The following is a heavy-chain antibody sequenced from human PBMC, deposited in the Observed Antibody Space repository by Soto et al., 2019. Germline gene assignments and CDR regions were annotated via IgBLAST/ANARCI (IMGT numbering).Heavy chain of an antibody. CDR2: IRSKAYGGTT. CDR1: GFTFGDYA. Sequence: GGSLRLSCTASGFTFGDYAMSWVRQAPGKGLEWVGFIRSKAYGGTTEYAASVKGRFTISRDDSKSIAYLQMNSLKTDDTAVYYCTTTGTYDSSGYYFDYWCQGTLVTVSS. D-gene: IGHD3-22*01. CDR3: TTTGTYDSSGYYFDY. J-gene: IGHJ4*02. V-gene: IGHV3-49*04.